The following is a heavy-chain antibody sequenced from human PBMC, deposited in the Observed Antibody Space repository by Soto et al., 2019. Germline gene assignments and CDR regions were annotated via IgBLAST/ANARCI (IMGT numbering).Heavy chain of an antibody. CDR2: INPNSGGT. Sequence: ASVKVSCKASGYTFTGYYMHWVRQAPGQGLEWMGWINPNSGGTNYAQKFQGWVTMTRDTSISTAYMELSRLRSDDTAVYYCARAGYSSSSYYYYYGMDVWGQGTTVTVSS. J-gene: IGHJ6*02. D-gene: IGHD6-6*01. CDR3: ARAGYSSSSYYYYYGMDV. V-gene: IGHV1-2*04. CDR1: GYTFTGYY.